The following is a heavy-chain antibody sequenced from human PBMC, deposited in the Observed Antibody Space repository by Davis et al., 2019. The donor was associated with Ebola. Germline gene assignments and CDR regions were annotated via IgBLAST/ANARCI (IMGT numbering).Heavy chain of an antibody. CDR1: VITFSSYA. CDR3: TKDFDYENGY. CDR2: ISGSGGTT. D-gene: IGHD3-9*01. J-gene: IGHJ4*02. Sequence: GESLKISCADSVITFSSYAMTWVRQAPGKGLEWVSAISGSGGTTYYAGSVEGRFTISRDNAKNTLFLQMDSLRAEDTAVYYCTKDFDYENGYWGQGSLVTVSS. V-gene: IGHV3-23*01.